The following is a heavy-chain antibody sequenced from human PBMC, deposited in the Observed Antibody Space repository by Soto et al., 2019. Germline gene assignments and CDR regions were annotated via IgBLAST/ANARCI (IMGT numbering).Heavy chain of an antibody. CDR2: IHPSGDT. Sequence: ASVKVSCKASGYKFTTYFIHGVRQAPGQGLEWMGMIHPSGDTGYGQKFRGRVTMTIDTSTTTAYMELRNLTSEDTAIYFSVRGYCTTTPCSGDFQHWGQGTLVTVSS. V-gene: IGHV1-46*01. CDR1: GYKFTTYF. J-gene: IGHJ1*01. D-gene: IGHD2-8*01. CDR3: VRGYCTTTPCSGDFQH.